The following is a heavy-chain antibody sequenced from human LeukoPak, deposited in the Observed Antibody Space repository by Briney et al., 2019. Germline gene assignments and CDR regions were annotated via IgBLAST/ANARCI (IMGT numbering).Heavy chain of an antibody. J-gene: IGHJ6*02. D-gene: IGHD6-6*01. CDR1: GGSISSGDDY. Sequence: SQTLSLTCTVSGGSISSGDDYWSWIRQPPGKGLEWIGYIYYSGSTYYNPSLKSRVTLSVDTSKNQFSLKLSSVTAADTSVYYCARCIAARPHPLCYGMDVWGQGTTVTVSS. CDR2: IYYSGST. CDR3: ARCIAARPHPLCYGMDV. V-gene: IGHV4-30-4*01.